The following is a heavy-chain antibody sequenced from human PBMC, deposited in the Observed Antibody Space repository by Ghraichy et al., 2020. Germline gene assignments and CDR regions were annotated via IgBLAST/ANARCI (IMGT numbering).Heavy chain of an antibody. CDR3: ARIYGLNYFDY. D-gene: IGHD3-10*01. CDR1: GFTASSNY. CDR2: IYSGGNT. V-gene: IGHV3-53*01. J-gene: IGHJ4*02. Sequence: GGSLRLSCAASGFTASSNYMSWVRQAPGKGLEWVSVIYSGGNTYYADSVKGRFTISRDSSKNTLYLQLNSLRAEDTAVYFCARIYGLNYFDYWGQGTLVTVSS.